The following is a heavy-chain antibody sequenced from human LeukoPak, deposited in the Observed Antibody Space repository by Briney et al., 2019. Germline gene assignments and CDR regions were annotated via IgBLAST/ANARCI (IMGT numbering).Heavy chain of an antibody. CDR2: IYSSGNT. CDR3: ARHLSGTTMSHYFD. V-gene: IGHV4-39*01. J-gene: IGHJ4*01. Sequence: GSLRLSCAASGFTFSSYYMSWIRQSPGKGLEWIASIYSSGNTHSNPSLKSRVSISVDTSKNQVSLKLYSVTASDAAIYYCARHLSGTTMSHYFD. CDR1: GFTFSSYY. D-gene: IGHD1-1*01.